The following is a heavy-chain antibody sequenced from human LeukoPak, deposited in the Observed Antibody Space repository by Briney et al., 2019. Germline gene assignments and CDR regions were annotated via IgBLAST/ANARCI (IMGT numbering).Heavy chain of an antibody. V-gene: IGHV4-39*02. Sequence: SETLSLTCTVSGGSISSSSYYWGWIRQPPGKGLEWIGSIYYSGSTYYNPSLKSRVTISVDTSKNQFSLKLSSVTAADTAVYYCSRDGGRGSDDYWGQGTLVTVSS. CDR2: IYYSGST. CDR1: GGSISSSSYY. J-gene: IGHJ4*02. D-gene: IGHD3-10*01. CDR3: SRDGGRGSDDY.